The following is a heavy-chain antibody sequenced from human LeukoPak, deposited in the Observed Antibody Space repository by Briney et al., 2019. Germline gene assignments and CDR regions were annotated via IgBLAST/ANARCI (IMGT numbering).Heavy chain of an antibody. V-gene: IGHV3-7*01. Sequence: GGSLRLSCEGSGFTFSNYWMGWVRQAPGKGLQWVANIKTDGSEKYYVDSVKGRFTISRDNAKNSLYLQMNSLRAEDTAVYYCARGIDGIAEIVVVPAAGNWFDPWGQGTLVTVSS. CDR2: IKTDGSEK. CDR1: GFTFSNYW. CDR3: ARGIDGIAEIVVVPAAGNWFDP. J-gene: IGHJ5*02. D-gene: IGHD2-2*01.